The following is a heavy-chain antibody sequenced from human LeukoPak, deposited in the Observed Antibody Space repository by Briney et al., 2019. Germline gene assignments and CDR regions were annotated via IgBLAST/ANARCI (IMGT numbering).Heavy chain of an antibody. Sequence: SETQSLTCVVSGDSVSSTNYYWGWLRQPPGKGLEWIGTTHYSGNTYYNPSLKSRVTISLDTSKNQFSLRLNSVTAADTAVYYCAREGAYRTYGDYSPFDFWGQGTLVTVSS. D-gene: IGHD4-17*01. V-gene: IGHV4-39*07. CDR3: AREGAYRTYGDYSPFDF. J-gene: IGHJ5*01. CDR2: THYSGNT. CDR1: GDSVSSTNYY.